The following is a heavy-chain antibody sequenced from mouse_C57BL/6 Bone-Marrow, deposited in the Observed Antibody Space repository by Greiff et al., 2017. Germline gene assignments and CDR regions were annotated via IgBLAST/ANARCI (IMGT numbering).Heavy chain of an antibody. CDR3: ARHVPRYYYGSSGAMDY. CDR2: FYPGSGSI. J-gene: IGHJ4*01. Sequence: VKLLESGAELVKPGASVKLSCKASGYTFTEYTIHWVKQRSGQGLEWIGGFYPGSGSIKYNEKFKDKATLTADKSSSTVYMELISMTSEDSAVYFWARHVPRYYYGSSGAMDYWGQGTSVTVSS. V-gene: IGHV1-62-2*01. CDR1: GYTFTEYT. D-gene: IGHD1-1*01.